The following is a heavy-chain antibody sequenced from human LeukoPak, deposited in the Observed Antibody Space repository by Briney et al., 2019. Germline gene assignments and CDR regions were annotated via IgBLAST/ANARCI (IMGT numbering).Heavy chain of an antibody. Sequence: GGSLRLSCAASGFTFSDHYMDWVRQALGKGLEWVGRTRNKANSYTTEYAASVKGRFTISRDDSKNSLYLQMNSLKTEDTAVYYCARAPYGDYGYYFDYWGQGTLVTVSS. D-gene: IGHD4-17*01. CDR3: ARAPYGDYGYYFDY. CDR2: TRNKANSYTT. V-gene: IGHV3-72*01. CDR1: GFTFSDHY. J-gene: IGHJ4*02.